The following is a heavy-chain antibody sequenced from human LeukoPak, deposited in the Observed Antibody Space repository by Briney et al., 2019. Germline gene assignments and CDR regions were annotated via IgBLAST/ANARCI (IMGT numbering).Heavy chain of an antibody. D-gene: IGHD3-10*01. CDR1: GFTFSSYS. J-gene: IGHJ4*02. V-gene: IGHV3-48*04. Sequence: PGGSLRLSCAASGFTFSSYSMNWVRQAPGKGLEWVSYISSSSSTIYYADSVKGRFTISRDNAKNSLYLQMNSLRAEDTAVYYCARDLSEGEGGTGFDYWGQGTLVTVSS. CDR3: ARDLSEGEGGTGFDY. CDR2: ISSSSSTI.